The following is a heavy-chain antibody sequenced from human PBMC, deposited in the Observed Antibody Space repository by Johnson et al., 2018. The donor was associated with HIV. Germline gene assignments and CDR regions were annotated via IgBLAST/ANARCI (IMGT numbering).Heavy chain of an antibody. CDR3: AKGGGCGGDCYSGYDAFDI. CDR2: ISHDGSNE. V-gene: IGHV3-30*04. Sequence: QVQLVESGGGVVQPGRSLRLSCAASGFTFSSYPMHWVRQAPGKGLEWVAVISHDGSNEYHADSVKGRFTISRDNSKNTLYLQMNSLRVEDTAVYYCAKGGGCGGDCYSGYDAFDIWGQGTMVTVSS. CDR1: GFTFSSYP. J-gene: IGHJ3*02. D-gene: IGHD2-21*01.